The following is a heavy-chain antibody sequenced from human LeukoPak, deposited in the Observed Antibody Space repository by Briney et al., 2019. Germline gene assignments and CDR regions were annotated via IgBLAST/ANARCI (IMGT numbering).Heavy chain of an antibody. CDR3: ARALSWTTESYYYMDV. CDR2: MNPNSGNT. V-gene: IGHV1-8*01. CDR1: GYTFTSYD. Sequence: ASVKVSCKASGYTFTSYDMNWVRQATGQGLEWLGWMNPNSGNTGYAQNFQGRDTMTMNTSITTAYMELSSLRSEDTAVYYGARALSWTTESYYYMDVWGKGTTVTVSS. J-gene: IGHJ6*03. D-gene: IGHD3/OR15-3a*01.